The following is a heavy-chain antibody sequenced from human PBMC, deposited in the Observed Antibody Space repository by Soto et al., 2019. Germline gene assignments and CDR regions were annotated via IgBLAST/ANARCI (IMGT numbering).Heavy chain of an antibody. J-gene: IGHJ6*02. CDR1: GFTFSSYS. V-gene: IGHV3-21*01. D-gene: IGHD3-9*01. CDR2: ISSSSSYI. CDR3: ARSQLELRYFDWSPRYYGMHV. Sequence: GGSLRLSCAASGFTFSSYSLNWVRQAPGKGLEWVSSISSSSSYIYYADSVKGRFTISRDNAKNSLYLQMNSLRAEDTAVYYCARSQLELRYFDWSPRYYGMHVWGQGTTVTVSS.